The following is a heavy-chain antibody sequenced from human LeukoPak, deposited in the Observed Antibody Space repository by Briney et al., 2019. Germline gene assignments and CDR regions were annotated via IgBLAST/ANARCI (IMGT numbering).Heavy chain of an antibody. V-gene: IGHV3-53*01. CDR3: ARGDSTYYYDSSGYYYGD. D-gene: IGHD3-22*01. CDR2: IYSGGST. J-gene: IGHJ4*02. CDR1: GFTVSSNY. Sequence: GGSLRLSCAASGFTVSSNYMSWVHQAPGKGLEWVSVIYSGGSTYYADSVKGRFTISRDNSKNTLYLQMNSLRAEDTAVYYCARGDSTYYYDSSGYYYGDWGQGTLVTVSS.